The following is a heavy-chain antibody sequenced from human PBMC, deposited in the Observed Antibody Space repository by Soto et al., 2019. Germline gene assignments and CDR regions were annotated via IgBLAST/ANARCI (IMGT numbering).Heavy chain of an antibody. Sequence: QVQLQESGPGLVKTSETLFLTCTVTGASISSYYWSWIRQPPGKGLEWIGHISYSGSTNYNPSVMGRGTVSVDRSTNQFSLKLSSVTAADTAVYYCARAQPFEFHNWFDPWGQGTLVSVSS. V-gene: IGHV4-59*01. J-gene: IGHJ5*02. D-gene: IGHD2-2*01. CDR3: ARAQPFEFHNWFDP. CDR2: ISYSGST. CDR1: GASISSYY.